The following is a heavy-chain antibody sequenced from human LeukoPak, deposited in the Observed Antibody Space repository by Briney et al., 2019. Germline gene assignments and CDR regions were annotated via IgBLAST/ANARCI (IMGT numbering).Heavy chain of an antibody. D-gene: IGHD1-1*01. J-gene: IGHJ4*02. CDR3: AKNWNAIMTD. CDR1: GFTFSSYA. V-gene: IGHV3-23*01. CDR2: ISGSDTST. Sequence: XGSLRLSCVASGFTFSSYAMSWVRRAPGKGLEWVSIISGSDTSTYYADSVKGRFTISRDNSKNTLYLQMNSLRAEDTALYYCAKNWNAIMTDWGQGTLVTVSS.